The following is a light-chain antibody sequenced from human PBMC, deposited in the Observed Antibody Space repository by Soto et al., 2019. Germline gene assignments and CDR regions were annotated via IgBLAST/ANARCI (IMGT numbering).Light chain of an antibody. V-gene: IGKV1D-8*01. CDR3: QQYYSFPPD. J-gene: IGKJ2*01. CDR2: AAS. CDR1: QGIRSF. Sequence: VIWMTQSPSLLSASTGDRVTISCRMSQGIRSFLAWYQQKPGKAPELLIYAASTLLSGVPSRFSGSGSGTDFTLTISYLQSEDFATYYCQQYYSFPPDFGQGTKLEIK.